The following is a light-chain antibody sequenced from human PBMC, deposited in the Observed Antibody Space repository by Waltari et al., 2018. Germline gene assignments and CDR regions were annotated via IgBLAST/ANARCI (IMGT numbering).Light chain of an antibody. J-gene: IGLJ3*02. CDR3: SSYGSINTWL. CDR1: ISEVGSYKI. Sequence: QSALTQAASVSGSPGQSIPISCPGTISEVGSYKIVSWYQPHPGKAPKLIISEVTKRPSGVSNRFSGSKSGNTASLTISGLQAEDEADYFCSSYGSINTWLFGGGTKLTVL. V-gene: IGLV2-23*02. CDR2: EVT.